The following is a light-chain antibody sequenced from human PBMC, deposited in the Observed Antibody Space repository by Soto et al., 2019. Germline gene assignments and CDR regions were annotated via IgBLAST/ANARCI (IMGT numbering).Light chain of an antibody. CDR2: EVS. J-gene: IGLJ2*01. V-gene: IGLV2-23*02. CDR1: NNYVRSYKL. CDR3: CSYAGSSTFVV. Sequence: QAVVTEPGYLSGFPGQVITISWNGTNNYVRSYKLFSRYQQHAGKAPKLMIYEVSKRPSGVSNRFSGSKSGNTASLTISGLQAEHEADYYCCSYAGSSTFVVFGGGTKVPS.